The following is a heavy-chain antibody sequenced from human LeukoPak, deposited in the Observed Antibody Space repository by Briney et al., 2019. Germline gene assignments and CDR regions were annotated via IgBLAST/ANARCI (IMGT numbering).Heavy chain of an antibody. CDR2: ISSSSSYI. V-gene: IGHV3-21*01. CDR1: GFTFSSYS. J-gene: IGHJ4*02. Sequence: PGGSLRLSCAASGFTFSSYSMNWVRQAPGKGLEWVSSISSSSSYIYYADSVKGRFTIARDNAKYSLYLQMDSLRAEDTAVYYCARDLLSGYDYWGQGTLVTVSS. CDR3: ARDLLSGYDY. D-gene: IGHD3-9*01.